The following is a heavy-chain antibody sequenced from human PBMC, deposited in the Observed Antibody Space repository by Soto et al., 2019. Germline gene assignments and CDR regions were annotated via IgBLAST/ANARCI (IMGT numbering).Heavy chain of an antibody. D-gene: IGHD3-3*01. CDR2: ISYDGSNK. CDR3: AREETFSTISGGTDY. Sequence: PGGSLRLSCAASGFTFSSYAMHWVRQAPGKGLEWVAVISYDGSNKYYADSVKGRFTISRDNSKNTLYLQMNSLRAEGTAVYYCAREETFSTISGGTDYWGQGTLVTVSS. J-gene: IGHJ4*02. CDR1: GFTFSSYA. V-gene: IGHV3-30-3*01.